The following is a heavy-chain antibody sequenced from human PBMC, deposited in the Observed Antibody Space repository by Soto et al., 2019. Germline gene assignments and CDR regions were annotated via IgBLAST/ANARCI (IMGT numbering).Heavy chain of an antibody. CDR3: AKKHSGSSLAY. CDR2: MNPNTGYT. V-gene: IGHV1-8*01. J-gene: IGHJ4*02. Sequence: QVQLVQSGAEVKKPGASVKVSCKTSGYTFISSDINWVRQAPGQGLEWVGLMNPNTGYTESAGKFQDRVTMTRDVSLNTAYLELSGLTSDDTAVYFCAKKHSGSSLAYWGQGSLVSVSS. D-gene: IGHD6-6*01. CDR1: GYTFISSD.